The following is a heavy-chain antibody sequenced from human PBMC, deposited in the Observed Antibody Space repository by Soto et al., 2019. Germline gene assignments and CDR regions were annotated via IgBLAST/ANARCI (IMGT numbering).Heavy chain of an antibody. CDR1: GFTFSTYG. V-gene: IGHV3-30*18. D-gene: IGHD3-3*02. Sequence: GSLRLSCAASGFTFSTYGLHWVRQAPGKGLEWVAVLSSDGSNKYYADSVKGRFSISRDNSKNTLFLQMDSLRAEDTAVYYCAKALAALSMIDYWGQGALVTVSS. CDR3: AKALAALSMIDY. J-gene: IGHJ4*02. CDR2: LSSDGSNK.